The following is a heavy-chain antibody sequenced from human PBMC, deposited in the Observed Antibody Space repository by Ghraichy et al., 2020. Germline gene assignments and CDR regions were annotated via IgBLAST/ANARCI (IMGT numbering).Heavy chain of an antibody. CDR2: IYYSGST. Sequence: ETLSLTCTVSGGSISSYYWSWIRQPPGKGLEWIGYIYYSGSTNYNPSLKSRVTISVDTSKNQFSLKLSSVTAADTAVYYCARVWAYGDYVGSHHYFDYWGQGTLVTVSS. J-gene: IGHJ4*02. D-gene: IGHD4-17*01. CDR1: GGSISSYY. CDR3: ARVWAYGDYVGSHHYFDY. V-gene: IGHV4-59*01.